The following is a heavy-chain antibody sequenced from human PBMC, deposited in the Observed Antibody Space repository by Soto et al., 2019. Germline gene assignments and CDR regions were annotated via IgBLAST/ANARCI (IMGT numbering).Heavy chain of an antibody. J-gene: IGHJ4*02. CDR1: GFTFSSYT. CDR2: ISSSTSYI. Sequence: GGSLRLSCAASGFTFSSYTMNWVRQAPGKGLEWVSSISSSTSYIYYADSLKGRFTISRDNAKNSLYLQMNSLRAEDTAVYYWVRDRRDGYNFDYWGQAILVTVS. V-gene: IGHV3-21*01. CDR3: VRDRRDGYNFDY. D-gene: IGHD5-12*01.